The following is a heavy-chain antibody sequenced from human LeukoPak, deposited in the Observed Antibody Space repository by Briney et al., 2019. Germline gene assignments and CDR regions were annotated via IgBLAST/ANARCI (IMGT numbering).Heavy chain of an antibody. CDR2: IYHSGST. J-gene: IGHJ5*02. CDR1: GGSISSNNW. CDR3: ARVRYSSSWYWFDP. D-gene: IGHD6-13*01. V-gene: IGHV4-4*02. Sequence: SGTLSLTCAVSGGSISSNNWWSWVRQPPGKGLGWIGEIYHSGSTDYSPSLESRVTISVDKSKNQFSLKLSSVTAADTAVYYCARVRYSSSWYWFDPWGQGTLVTVSS.